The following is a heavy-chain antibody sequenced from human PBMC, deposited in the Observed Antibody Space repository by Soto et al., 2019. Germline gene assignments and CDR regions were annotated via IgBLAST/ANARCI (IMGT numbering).Heavy chain of an antibody. CDR1: GYTFTSYG. J-gene: IGHJ6*02. CDR2: ISAYNGNT. V-gene: IGHV1-18*01. Sequence: SVKVSCKASGYTFTSYGISWVRQAPGQGLEWMGWISAYNGNTNYAQKLQGRVTMTTDTSTSTAYMELRSLRSDDTAVYYCARGSYSVVVSAAIRSPYYVMDVWGQGSTVIVSS. D-gene: IGHD2-2*02. CDR3: ARGSYSVVVSAAIRSPYYVMDV.